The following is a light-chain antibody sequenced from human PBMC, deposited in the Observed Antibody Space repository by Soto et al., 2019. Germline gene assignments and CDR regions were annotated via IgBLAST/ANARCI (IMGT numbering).Light chain of an antibody. V-gene: IGLV2-14*01. CDR2: DVS. CDR3: SSYTSSSTKV. CDR1: SSDVGGYNY. J-gene: IGLJ1*01. Sequence: SLLTQPASVSGSPGQSITISCTGTSSDVGGYNYVSWYQQHPGKAPKLMIYDVSNRPSGVSNRFAGSKSGNTASLTISGLQAEDEADYYRSSYTSSSTKVFGTGTRSPS.